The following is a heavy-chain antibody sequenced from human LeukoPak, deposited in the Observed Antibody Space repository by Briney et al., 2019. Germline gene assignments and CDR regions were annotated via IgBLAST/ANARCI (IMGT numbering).Heavy chain of an antibody. V-gene: IGHV3-23*01. CDR1: GFTFSSYA. D-gene: IGHD3-10*02. J-gene: IGHJ3*02. CDR3: AKDVRYGIHDAFDI. Sequence: GGSLRLSCAASGFTFSSYAMSWVRQAPGKGLEWVSVIGGSGSSTYYADSVKGRFTISRDNSKNTLYLQMNSLRAEDTAVYYCAKDVRYGIHDAFDIWGQGTMVTVSS. CDR2: IGGSGSST.